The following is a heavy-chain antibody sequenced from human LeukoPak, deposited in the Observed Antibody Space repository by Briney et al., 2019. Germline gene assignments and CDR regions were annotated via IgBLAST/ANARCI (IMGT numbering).Heavy chain of an antibody. CDR2: ISAYNGNT. CDR3: ARDYGDGYSYGHLNLPSDY. J-gene: IGHJ4*02. CDR1: GYTFTSYG. D-gene: IGHD5-18*01. V-gene: IGHV1-18*01. Sequence: ASVKVSCKASGYTFTSYGISWVRQAPGQGLEWMGWISAYNGNTNYAQKLQGRVTMTTDTSTSTAYMELRSLGSDDTAVYYCARDYGDGYSYGHLNLPSDYWGQGTLVTVSS.